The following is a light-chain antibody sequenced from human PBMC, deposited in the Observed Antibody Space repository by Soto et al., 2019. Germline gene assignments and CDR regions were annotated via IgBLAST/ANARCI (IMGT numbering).Light chain of an antibody. CDR1: SSDVGGYDY. Sequence: QSALTQPPSASGSPGQSVTISCTGTSSDVGGYDYVSWYLQSPGKAPKLIIYEVSKRPSGVPDRFFGSKSGNTASLTVSGLQVGDEGHYYCSSYEGRPVVFGGGTKLTVL. CDR2: EVS. CDR3: SSYEGRPVV. J-gene: IGLJ2*01. V-gene: IGLV2-8*01.